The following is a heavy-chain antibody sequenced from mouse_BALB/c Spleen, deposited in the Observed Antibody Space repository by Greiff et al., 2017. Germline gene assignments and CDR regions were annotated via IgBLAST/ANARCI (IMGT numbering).Heavy chain of an antibody. J-gene: IGHJ2*01. CDR3: ARGTARAHYFDY. D-gene: IGHD3-1*01. CDR1: GYTFTSYW. Sequence: VHLVESGAELARPGASVKLSCKASGYTFTSYWMQWVKQRPGQGLEWIGAIYPGDGDTRYTQKFKGKATLTADKSSSTAYMQLSSLASEDSAVYYCARGTARAHYFDYWGQGTTLTVSS. V-gene: IGHV1-87*01. CDR2: IYPGDGDT.